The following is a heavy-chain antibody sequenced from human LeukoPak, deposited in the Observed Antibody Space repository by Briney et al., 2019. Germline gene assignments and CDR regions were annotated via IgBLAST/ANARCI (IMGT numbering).Heavy chain of an antibody. D-gene: IGHD3-22*01. V-gene: IGHV4-30-2*01. CDR1: GGSISSGGYS. Sequence: PSETLSLTCAVSGGSISSGGYSWSWIRQPPGKGLEWIGYIYHSGSTYYNPSLKSRVTISVDRSKNQFSLKLSSVTAADTAVYYCARLSSGYYYYFDYWGQGTLVTVSS. CDR2: IYHSGST. CDR3: ARLSSGYYYYFDY. J-gene: IGHJ4*02.